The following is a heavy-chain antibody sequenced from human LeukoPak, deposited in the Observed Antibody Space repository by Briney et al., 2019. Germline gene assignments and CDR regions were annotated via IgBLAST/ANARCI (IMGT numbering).Heavy chain of an antibody. V-gene: IGHV3-23*01. Sequence: PGGSLRLSCAASGFAFSTYAMSWVRQAPGKGLEWVSSISGSGSNTYYADSVKGQFTISRGSSKSTLYLQMNSLRAEDTAVYYCAKSLTVTTRIHSIDPRGQGTLVTVSS. J-gene: IGHJ4*02. CDR3: AKSLTVTTRIHSIDP. CDR2: ISGSGSNT. CDR1: GFAFSTYA. D-gene: IGHD4-17*01.